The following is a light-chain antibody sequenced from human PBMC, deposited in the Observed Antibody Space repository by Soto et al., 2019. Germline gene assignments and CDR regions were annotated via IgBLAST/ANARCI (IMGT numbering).Light chain of an antibody. CDR1: QSISDT. V-gene: IGKV3-20*01. CDR3: QQYANSRT. Sequence: EIVLTQSHTTLSVSPGGRATLSCRASQSISDTLAWYQQKPGQAPRLLIYGASSRATGIPDRFSGSGSGTDSTLTISRLEPEDFALYYCQQYANSRTFCQGTMVDIK. CDR2: GAS. J-gene: IGKJ1*01.